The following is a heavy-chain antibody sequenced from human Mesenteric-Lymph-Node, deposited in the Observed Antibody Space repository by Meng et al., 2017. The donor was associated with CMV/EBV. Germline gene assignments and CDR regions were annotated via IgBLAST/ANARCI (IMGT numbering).Heavy chain of an antibody. CDR2: IYPGDSDT. CDR1: GYSFTSYW. J-gene: IGHJ4*02. V-gene: IGHV5-51*01. D-gene: IGHD3-10*01. CDR3: ARFALRPFVRFDC. Sequence: KVSCKGSGYSFTSYWIGWVRQMPGKGLEWMGIIYPGDSDTRYSPSFQGQVTISADKSISTAYLQWSSLKASDTAMYYCARFALRPFVRFDCWGQGTLVT.